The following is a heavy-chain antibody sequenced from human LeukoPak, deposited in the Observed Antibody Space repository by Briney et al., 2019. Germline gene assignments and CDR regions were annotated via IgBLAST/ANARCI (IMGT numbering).Heavy chain of an antibody. Sequence: SETLSLTCAVYGGSFSGYYWSWIRQPPGKELEWIGEINHSGSTNYNPSLKSRVTISVDTSKNQFSLKLSSVTAADTAVYYCARDTISPTHGYYYYYYGMDVWGQGTTVTVSS. CDR3: ARDTISPTHGYYYYYYGMDV. J-gene: IGHJ6*02. V-gene: IGHV4-34*01. CDR2: INHSGST. D-gene: IGHD3-9*01. CDR1: GGSFSGYY.